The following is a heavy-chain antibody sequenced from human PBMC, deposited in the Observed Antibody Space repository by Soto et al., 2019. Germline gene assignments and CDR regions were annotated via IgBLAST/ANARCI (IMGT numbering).Heavy chain of an antibody. D-gene: IGHD3-22*01. Sequence: SETLSLTCTVSVGSISSGGYYWSWIRQHPGKGLEWIGYIYYSGSTYYNPSLKSRVTISVDTSKNQFSLKLSSVTAADTAVYYCARGAYYYDSSNWFDPWGQGTLVTVSS. CDR2: IYYSGST. V-gene: IGHV4-31*03. CDR3: ARGAYYYDSSNWFDP. CDR1: VGSISSGGYY. J-gene: IGHJ5*02.